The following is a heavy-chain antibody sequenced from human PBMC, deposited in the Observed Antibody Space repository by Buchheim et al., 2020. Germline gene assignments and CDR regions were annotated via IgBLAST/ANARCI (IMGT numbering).Heavy chain of an antibody. V-gene: IGHV1-8*01. CDR2: MNTNSGNT. J-gene: IGHJ4*02. Sequence: QVQLVQSGAEVKTPGASVKVSCKASGYTVTSYDINWVRQATGRGLEWMGWMNTNSGNTGYAQKFQGRVTMTRDTSISTVYMELSSLRSEDTAVYYCAREVSMIRGLFNYWGQGTL. D-gene: IGHD3-10*01. CDR3: AREVSMIRGLFNY. CDR1: GYTVTSYD.